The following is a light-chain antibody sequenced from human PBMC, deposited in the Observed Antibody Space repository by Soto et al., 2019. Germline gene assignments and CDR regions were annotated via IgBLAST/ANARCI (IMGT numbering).Light chain of an antibody. CDR2: DNN. CDR1: SSNIGDDN. CDR3: GTWDFSLSAHV. V-gene: IGLV1-51*01. Sequence: QSVLTQPPSVSAAPGQKVTISCSASSSNIGDDNVSWYQQLPGTAPKLLIYDNNKRPSGIPDRFSGAKSGTSATLGITGLQTGDEADYFCGTWDFSLSAHVFGGGTKVTVL. J-gene: IGLJ3*02.